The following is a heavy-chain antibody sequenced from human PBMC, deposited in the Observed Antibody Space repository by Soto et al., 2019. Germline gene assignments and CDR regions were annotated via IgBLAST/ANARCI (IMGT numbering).Heavy chain of an antibody. D-gene: IGHD1-26*01. J-gene: IGHJ4*02. CDR2: ISWNSGSI. Sequence: GGTLRRSCSASGLSFDGLAMHWVRQVPGKGLEWVSGISWNSGSIGYADSVKGRFTISRDNAKNSLYLHMNSLRAEDTALYYCAKDRATSRTYQAVEYWGQGTLATVYS. CDR3: AKDRATSRTYQAVEY. CDR1: GLSFDGLA. V-gene: IGHV3-9*01.